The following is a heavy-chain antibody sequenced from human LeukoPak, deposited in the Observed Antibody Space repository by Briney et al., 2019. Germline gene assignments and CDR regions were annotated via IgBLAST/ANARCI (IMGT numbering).Heavy chain of an antibody. CDR3: ARGGFSGSYDYFDP. Sequence: ASVRVSCKASGYTFTGYYMHWVRQAPGQGLEWMGWINPNSGGTNYAQKFQGRVTMTRDTSISTAYMELSRLRSDDTAVYYCARGGFSGSYDYFDPWGQGTLVTVSS. J-gene: IGHJ5*02. V-gene: IGHV1-2*02. CDR2: INPNSGGT. D-gene: IGHD1-26*01. CDR1: GYTFTGYY.